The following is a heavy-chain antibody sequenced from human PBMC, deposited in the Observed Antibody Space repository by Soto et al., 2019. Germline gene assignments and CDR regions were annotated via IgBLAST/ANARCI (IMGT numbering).Heavy chain of an antibody. J-gene: IGHJ4*02. D-gene: IGHD6-6*01. CDR3: ASYLRAARPSRFDY. Sequence: EVQLVESGGGLVQPGGSLRLSCAASGFTFSSYSMNWVRQAPGKGLEWVSYISSSSSTIYYADSVKGRFTISRDNAKNSLYLQMNSLRAEDTAVYYCASYLRAARPSRFDYWGQGTLVTVSS. CDR1: GFTFSSYS. CDR2: ISSSSSTI. V-gene: IGHV3-48*01.